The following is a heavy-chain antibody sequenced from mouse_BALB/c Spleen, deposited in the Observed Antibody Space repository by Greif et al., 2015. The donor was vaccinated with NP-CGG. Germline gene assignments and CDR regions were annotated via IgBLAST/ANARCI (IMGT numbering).Heavy chain of an antibody. CDR3: ARYDYDYYAMDY. V-gene: IGHV1-80*01. CDR1: GYAFSSYW. J-gene: IGHJ4*01. D-gene: IGHD2-4*01. CDR2: IYPGDGDT. Sequence: VKLQESGAELVRPGSSVKISCKASGYAFSSYWMNWVKQRPGQGLEWIGQIYPGDGDTNYNGKFKGKATLTADKSSSTGYMQLSSLTSEESAVYFCARYDYDYYAMDYWGQGTSVTVSS.